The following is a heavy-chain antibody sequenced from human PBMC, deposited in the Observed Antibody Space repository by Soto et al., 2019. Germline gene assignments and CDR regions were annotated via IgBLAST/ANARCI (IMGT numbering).Heavy chain of an antibody. Sequence: LSLTCTVSGGSISSGGYYWSWIRQHPGKGLEWIGYIYYSGSTYYNPSLKSRVTISVDTSKNQFSLKLSSVTAADTAVYYCARERVVVVVAATLYYGMDVWGQGTTVTVSS. CDR1: GGSISSGGYY. CDR3: ARERVVVVVAATLYYGMDV. J-gene: IGHJ6*02. D-gene: IGHD2-15*01. V-gene: IGHV4-31*03. CDR2: IYYSGST.